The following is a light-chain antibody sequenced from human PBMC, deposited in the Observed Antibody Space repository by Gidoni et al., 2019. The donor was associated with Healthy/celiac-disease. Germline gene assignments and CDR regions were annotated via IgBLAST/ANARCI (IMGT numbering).Light chain of an antibody. CDR1: QSISSY. CDR3: QQSYSTLCT. V-gene: IGKV1-39*01. J-gene: IGKJ2*02. Sequence: DIQMTQSPSSLSASVGDRVTITYRASQSISSYLNWYQQKPGKAPKLLIYAASNLQSGVPSRFSGSGSGTDFTLTISSLQPKDFATYYCQQSYSTLCTFGQGTKLEIK. CDR2: AAS.